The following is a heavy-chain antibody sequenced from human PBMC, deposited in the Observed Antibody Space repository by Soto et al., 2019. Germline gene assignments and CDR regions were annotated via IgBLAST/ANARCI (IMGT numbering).Heavy chain of an antibody. V-gene: IGHV3-7*01. CDR1: GFTFSSYW. CDR2: IKQDGSEK. D-gene: IGHD3-22*01. Sequence: LRLSCAASGFTFSSYWMSWVRQAPGKGLEWVANIKQDGSEKKYVDSVKGRFTISRDNAKNSLYLQMNSLRAEDTAVCYCARASWDSSGFYPYYFDYWGQGTLVTVSS. CDR3: ARASWDSSGFYPYYFDY. J-gene: IGHJ4*02.